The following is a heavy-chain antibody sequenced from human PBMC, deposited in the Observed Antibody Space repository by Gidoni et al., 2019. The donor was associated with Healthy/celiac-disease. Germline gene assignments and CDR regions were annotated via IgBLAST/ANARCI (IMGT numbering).Heavy chain of an antibody. Sequence: QVQLVQSGAEVKKPGASVQVSCKASGYTFTSYAMHWVRQAPGQRLEWMGWINAGNGNTKYSQKFQGRVTITRDTSASTAYMELSSLRSEDTAVYYCARVGMATTEFDYWGQGTLVTVSS. CDR2: INAGNGNT. J-gene: IGHJ4*02. V-gene: IGHV1-3*01. CDR3: ARVGMATTEFDY. D-gene: IGHD5-12*01. CDR1: GYTFTSYA.